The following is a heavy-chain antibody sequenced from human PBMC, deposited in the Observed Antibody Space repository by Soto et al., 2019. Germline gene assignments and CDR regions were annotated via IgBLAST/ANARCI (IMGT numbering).Heavy chain of an antibody. D-gene: IGHD6-13*01. CDR2: IYYSGST. CDR3: ARAPYSSSWYDWFDP. CDR1: GVSISSYY. V-gene: IGHV4-59*01. Sequence: SETLSLTCTVSGVSISSYYWSWIRQPPGKGLEWIGYIYYSGSTNYNPSLKSRVAISVDTSKNQFSLKLNSVTAADTAVYYCARAPYSSSWYDWFDPWGQGTLVTVSS. J-gene: IGHJ5*02.